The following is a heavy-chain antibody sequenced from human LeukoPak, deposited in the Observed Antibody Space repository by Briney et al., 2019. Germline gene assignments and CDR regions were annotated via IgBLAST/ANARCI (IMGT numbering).Heavy chain of an antibody. D-gene: IGHD2-21*02. CDR3: ARRSPLVVVTAAHYYDY. Sequence: SETLSLTCTVSGDSITSSNYFWGWIRQPPGQGLEWIGEVFYNGNTHYNPSLKSRVIISTDTSKNQVSLTLTAVTASDTAIYYCARRSPLVVVTAAHYYDYWGQGTLVTVSS. CDR2: VFYNGNT. V-gene: IGHV4-39*01. J-gene: IGHJ4*02. CDR1: GDSITSSNYF.